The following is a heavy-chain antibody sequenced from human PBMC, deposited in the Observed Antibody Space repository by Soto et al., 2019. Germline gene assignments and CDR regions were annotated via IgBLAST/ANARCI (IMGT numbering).Heavy chain of an antibody. J-gene: IGHJ4*02. Sequence: PSETLSLTCTVSGDSFSSSYYWDWIRQPPGKGLEWIGSIYYSGSTYYNPSLKSRVTISVDTSKNQFSLKLSSVTAADTAVYYCARRRTAAPFDYWGQGTLVTVSS. D-gene: IGHD2-2*01. CDR2: IYYSGST. CDR1: GDSFSSSYY. V-gene: IGHV4-39*01. CDR3: ARRRTAAPFDY.